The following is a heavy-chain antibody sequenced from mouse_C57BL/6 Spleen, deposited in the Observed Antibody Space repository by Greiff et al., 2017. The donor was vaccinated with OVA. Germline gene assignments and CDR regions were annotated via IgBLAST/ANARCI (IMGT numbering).Heavy chain of an antibody. D-gene: IGHD1-1*01. CDR2: IDPEDGDT. CDR3: TQIYYYGSSYGY. V-gene: IGHV14-1*01. CDR1: GFNIKDYY. J-gene: IGHJ2*01. Sequence: EVQLQQSGAELVRPGASVKLSCTASGFNIKDYYMHWVKQRPEQGLEWIGRIDPEDGDTEYAPKFQGKATMTADTSSNTAYLQLSSLTSEDTAVYYCTQIYYYGSSYGYWGQGTTLTVSS.